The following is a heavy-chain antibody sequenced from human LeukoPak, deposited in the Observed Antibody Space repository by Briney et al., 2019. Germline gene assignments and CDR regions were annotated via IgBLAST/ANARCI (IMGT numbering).Heavy chain of an antibody. Sequence: GGSLRLSCAASGFTFSSYAVSWVRQAPGKGLEWVSGISGSGGSTYYADSVKGRFTISRDNSKNTLYLQMNSLRAEDTAVYYCARDGEMATSIDYWGQGTLVTVSS. CDR2: ISGSGGST. CDR1: GFTFSSYA. CDR3: ARDGEMATSIDY. D-gene: IGHD5-24*01. J-gene: IGHJ4*02. V-gene: IGHV3-23*01.